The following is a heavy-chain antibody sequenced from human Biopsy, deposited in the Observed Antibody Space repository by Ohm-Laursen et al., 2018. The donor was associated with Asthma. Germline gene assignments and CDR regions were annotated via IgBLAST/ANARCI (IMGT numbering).Heavy chain of an antibody. D-gene: IGHD5-12*01. Sequence: RSLRLSCAASGFMFRSFGMHWVRQAPGKGLEWVAVISYDGNHKLYEDSVKGRFTISRDNSKNTLYLQMNSLRTEDTAVYYCAKRRGYSGHDNDYWGQGTLVIVSS. V-gene: IGHV3-30*18. J-gene: IGHJ4*02. CDR3: AKRRGYSGHDNDY. CDR2: ISYDGNHK. CDR1: GFMFRSFG.